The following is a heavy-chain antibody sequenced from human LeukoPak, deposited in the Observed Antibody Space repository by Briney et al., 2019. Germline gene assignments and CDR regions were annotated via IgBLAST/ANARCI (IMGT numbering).Heavy chain of an antibody. D-gene: IGHD3-3*01. J-gene: IGHJ5*02. CDR3: AREMRGYDFWSGYYAYNWFDP. CDR2: IYTSGST. CDR1: SGSISSGSYY. Sequence: PSETLSLTCTVSSGSISSGSYYWSWIRQPAGKGLEWIGRIYTSGSTNYNPSLKSRVTISVDTSKNQFSLKLSSVTAADTAVYYCAREMRGYDFWSGYYAYNWFDPWGQGTLVTVSS. V-gene: IGHV4-61*02.